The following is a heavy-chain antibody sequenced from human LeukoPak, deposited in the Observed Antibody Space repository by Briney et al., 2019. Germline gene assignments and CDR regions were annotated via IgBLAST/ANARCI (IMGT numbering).Heavy chain of an antibody. CDR1: GFTFSYHY. D-gene: IGHD4-17*01. CDR2: ITSSGTTS. J-gene: IGHJ4*02. CDR3: ARDPDYGDPD. V-gene: IGHV3-11*01. Sequence: GGSLRLSCTASGFTFSYHYMSWFRLSPGKGLEWLSYITSSGTTSDYADSVKGRFTISRYNAKNSMYLQINSLRPEDTAVYYCARDPDYGDPDWGQGTLVTVSS.